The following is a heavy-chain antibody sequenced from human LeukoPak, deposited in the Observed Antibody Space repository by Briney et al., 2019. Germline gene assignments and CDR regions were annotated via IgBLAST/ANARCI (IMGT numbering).Heavy chain of an antibody. CDR3: ARVKGVVVTKGFDP. J-gene: IGHJ5*02. V-gene: IGHV1-24*01. CDR1: GYTLTELS. CDR2: FDPEDGET. Sequence: ASVKVSCKVSGYTLTELSMHWVRQAPGKGLEWMGGFDPEDGETIYAQKFQGRVAITRDTSASTAYMELSSLRSEDTAVYHCARVKGVVVTKGFDPWGQGTLVTVSS. D-gene: IGHD2-21*02.